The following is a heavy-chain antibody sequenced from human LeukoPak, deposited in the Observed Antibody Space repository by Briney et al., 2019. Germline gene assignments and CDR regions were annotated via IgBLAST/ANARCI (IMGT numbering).Heavy chain of an antibody. Sequence: GASVKVSCKASGYTFTSYGISWVRQAPGQGLEWMGWISAYSGNTNYAQKLQGRVTMTTDTSTSTAYMELRSLRSDDTAVYYCARVRLATVTTGWFDPWGQGTLVTVSS. CDR3: ARVRLATVTTGWFDP. D-gene: IGHD4-17*01. CDR2: ISAYSGNT. CDR1: GYTFTSYG. V-gene: IGHV1-18*01. J-gene: IGHJ5*02.